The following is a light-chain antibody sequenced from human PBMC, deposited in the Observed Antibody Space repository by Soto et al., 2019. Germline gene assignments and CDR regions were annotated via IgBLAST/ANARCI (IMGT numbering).Light chain of an antibody. CDR3: QQRHNWPRT. Sequence: EIVLTQSPDILSLSPGERATLSCRASKSVSRSLVWYQQKPGQAPRLFIYNASNRATGILVRFSGSGSGTDFTLTISGLAPEDFAVYYCQQRHNWPRTFGQGSRVEI. J-gene: IGKJ1*01. V-gene: IGKV3-11*01. CDR1: KSVSRS. CDR2: NAS.